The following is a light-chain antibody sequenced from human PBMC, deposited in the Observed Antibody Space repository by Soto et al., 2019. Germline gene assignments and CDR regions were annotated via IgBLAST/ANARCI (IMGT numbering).Light chain of an antibody. Sequence: DIQMTQSPSTLSVSLGDRVTITCRASQTISSWLAWYQQKPGRAPKLLIYDSSSLESGVPSRFSGSGSGTEFRPTTSTMQPDDFATYYCQQYDSFSVTFGQGTRLEIK. CDR3: QQYDSFSVT. CDR2: DSS. CDR1: QTISSW. J-gene: IGKJ5*01. V-gene: IGKV1-5*01.